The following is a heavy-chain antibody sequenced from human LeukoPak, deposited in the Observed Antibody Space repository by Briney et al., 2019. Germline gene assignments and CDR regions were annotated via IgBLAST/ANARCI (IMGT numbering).Heavy chain of an antibody. J-gene: IGHJ3*02. CDR1: GSTFMTYW. D-gene: IGHD5-24*01. V-gene: IGHV3-7*05. Sequence: GGSLRLSCEASGSTFMTYWMNWVRQAPGKGLEWVANINKDGSEIYYVDSVRGRFTISRDNAKSSLSLPSVYLQMNSLRVEDTAVYYCVRGFDGYYGFDMWGRGTMVTVSS. CDR3: VRGFDGYYGFDM. CDR2: INKDGSEI.